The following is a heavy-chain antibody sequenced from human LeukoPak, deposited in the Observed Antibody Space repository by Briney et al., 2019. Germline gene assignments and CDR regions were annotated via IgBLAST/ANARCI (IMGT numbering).Heavy chain of an antibody. D-gene: IGHD6-19*01. J-gene: IGHJ4*02. Sequence: SQTLPLTCAISGDSVSSKNGAWNWIRQSPSRGLEWLGRTYYRSKWYNDYAEFIQGRISINPDTTKNQFSLQLNSVTPEDTAVYFCARDIGTRGWYTFDYWGQGTLVTVSS. CDR2: TYYRSKWYN. CDR3: ARDIGTRGWYTFDY. V-gene: IGHV6-1*01. CDR1: GDSVSSKNGA.